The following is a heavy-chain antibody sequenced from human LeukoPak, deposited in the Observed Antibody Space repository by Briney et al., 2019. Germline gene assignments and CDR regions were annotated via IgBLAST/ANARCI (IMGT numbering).Heavy chain of an antibody. CDR1: GYTFTSYG. J-gene: IGHJ4*02. D-gene: IGHD3-22*01. V-gene: IGHV1-18*01. Sequence: ASVKVSCKASGYTFTSYGISWVRQAPGQGLEWMGWISAYNGNTNYAQKLQGRVTMTTDTSTSTAYMELRSLRSDDTAVYYCARDXRYYYDKGIIXRVSVVYGYWGQGTLVTVXS. CDR3: ARDXRYYYDKGIIXRVSVVYGY. CDR2: ISAYNGNT.